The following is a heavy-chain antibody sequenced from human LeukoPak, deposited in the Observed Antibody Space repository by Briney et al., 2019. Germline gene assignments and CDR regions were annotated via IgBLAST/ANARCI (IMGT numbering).Heavy chain of an antibody. V-gene: IGHV3-30*03. Sequence: GGSLRLSCAASGFILSNYRMSWVRQAPGKGLEWVAVISYDGSNKYYADSVKGRFTISRDNSKNTLYLQMNSLRAEDTAVYYCARASSSWSGAFDIWGQGTMVTVSS. D-gene: IGHD6-13*01. CDR2: ISYDGSNK. J-gene: IGHJ3*02. CDR1: GFILSNYR. CDR3: ARASSSWSGAFDI.